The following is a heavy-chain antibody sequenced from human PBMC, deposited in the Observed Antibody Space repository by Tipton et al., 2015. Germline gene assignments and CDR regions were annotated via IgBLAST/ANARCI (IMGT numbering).Heavy chain of an antibody. CDR2: ITWNGGST. J-gene: IGHJ4*02. V-gene: IGHV3-20*01. CDR1: GFNFDYYG. D-gene: IGHD3-16*01. CDR3: ARSYTLSPSDY. Sequence: SLRLSCAAFGFNFDYYGMNWVRQAPGKGLEWVSGITWNGGSTSYADSVRGRFTISRDNAKKSLYLQMNSLRAEDTALYHCARSYTLSPSDYWGQGTLVTVSS.